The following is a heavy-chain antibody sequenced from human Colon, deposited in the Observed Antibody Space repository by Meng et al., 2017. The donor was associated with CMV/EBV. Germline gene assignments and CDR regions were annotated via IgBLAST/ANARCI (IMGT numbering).Heavy chain of an antibody. D-gene: IGHD6-19*01. CDR3: SRPTAVAGSATDY. V-gene: IGHV3-73*01. Sequence: GESLKISCAASGFKFSESAMYWVRQASGKGLEWVGRIGSKAHNYATTYVESVEGRFTISRDDSKNMLYLEMNSLTTDDTAVYYCSRPTAVAGSATDYWGQGTLVTVSS. CDR1: GFKFSESA. J-gene: IGHJ4*02. CDR2: IGSKAHNYAT.